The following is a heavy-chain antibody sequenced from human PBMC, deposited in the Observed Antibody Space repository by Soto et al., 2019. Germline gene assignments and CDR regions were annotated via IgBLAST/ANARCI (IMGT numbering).Heavy chain of an antibody. CDR3: AKDPYSSSSGWFDP. CDR1: GFTFSSYA. D-gene: IGHD6-6*01. Sequence: GESLKISCAASGFTFSSYAMSWVRQAPGKGLEWVSAISGSGGSTYYADSVKGRFTISRDNSKNTLYLQMNSLRAEDTAVYYCAKDPYSSSSGWFDPWGQGTLVTVSS. J-gene: IGHJ5*02. CDR2: ISGSGGST. V-gene: IGHV3-23*01.